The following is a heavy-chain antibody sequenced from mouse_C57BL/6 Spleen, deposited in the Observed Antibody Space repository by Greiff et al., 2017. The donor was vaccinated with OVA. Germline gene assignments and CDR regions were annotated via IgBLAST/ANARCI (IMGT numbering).Heavy chain of an antibody. Sequence: VQLQQPGAELVRPGSSVKLSCKASGYTFTSYWMHWVKQRPIQGLEWIGNIDPSDSETHYNQKFKDKATLTVDKSSSTAYMQLSSLTSEDSAVYDGARLDSSGYIPYYFDYWGQGTTRTVSS. CDR2: IDPSDSET. D-gene: IGHD3-2*02. CDR1: GYTFTSYW. CDR3: ARLDSSGYIPYYFDY. J-gene: IGHJ2*01. V-gene: IGHV1-52*01.